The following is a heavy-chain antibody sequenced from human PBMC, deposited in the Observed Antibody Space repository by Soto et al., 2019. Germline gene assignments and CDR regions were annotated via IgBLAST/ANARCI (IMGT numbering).Heavy chain of an antibody. CDR2: IYHTGST. J-gene: IGHJ4*01. CDR1: GGSISTMDW. CDR3: ATRRDGGPV. D-gene: IGHD4-17*01. Sequence: QVQLQESGPGLVKPSGTLSLTCAVSGGSISTMDWWTWVRQPPGEGRQWIGEIYHTGSTNYNPSRQSRVTISIDDSRTSFSLTLDSVTATDTAVYYCATRRDGGPVWGPGMLVTVSS. V-gene: IGHV4-4*02.